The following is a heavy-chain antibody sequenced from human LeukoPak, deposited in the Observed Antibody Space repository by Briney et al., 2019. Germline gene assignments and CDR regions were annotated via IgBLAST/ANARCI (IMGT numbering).Heavy chain of an antibody. J-gene: IGHJ5*01. D-gene: IGHD6-13*01. Sequence: GGSLRLSCAASGFRFSSYAMNWVRQTPGKGLEWVSRISGSGAMTYYADSVRGRFTISRDNSKNTLFLQVNSLRAEDTAVYYCAKNGIAGLGDNWFDSWGHGTLVTVSS. CDR3: AKNGIAGLGDNWFDS. CDR2: ISGSGAMT. V-gene: IGHV3-23*01. CDR1: GFRFSSYA.